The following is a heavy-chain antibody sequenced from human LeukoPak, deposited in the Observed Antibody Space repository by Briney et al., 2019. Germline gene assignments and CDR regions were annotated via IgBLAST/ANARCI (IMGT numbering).Heavy chain of an antibody. V-gene: IGHV3-30*04. J-gene: IGHJ4*02. CDR2: ISYDGSNK. D-gene: IGHD5-12*01. CDR1: GFTFSSYA. CDR3: ARDRSKFPKWLRDY. Sequence: SGGSLRLSCAASGFTFSSYAMHWVRQAPGKGLEWVAVISYDGSNKYYADSVKGRFTISRDNSKKTLYLQMNSLRAEDTAVYYCARDRSKFPKWLRDYWGQGTLVTVSS.